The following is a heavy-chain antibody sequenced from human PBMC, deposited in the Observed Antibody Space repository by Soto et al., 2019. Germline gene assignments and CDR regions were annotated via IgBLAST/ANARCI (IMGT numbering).Heavy chain of an antibody. Sequence: SLTCTVSGGSISSYYWSWIRQPPGKGLEWIGYIYYSGSTNYNPSLKSRVTISVDTSKNQFSLKLSSVTAADTAVYYCAGESLIVYYGMDVWGQGTTVTVSS. D-gene: IGHD3-10*01. CDR2: IYYSGST. CDR1: GGSISSYY. J-gene: IGHJ6*02. CDR3: AGESLIVYYGMDV. V-gene: IGHV4-59*01.